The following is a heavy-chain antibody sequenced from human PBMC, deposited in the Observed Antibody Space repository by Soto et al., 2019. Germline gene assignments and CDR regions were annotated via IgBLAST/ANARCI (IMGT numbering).Heavy chain of an antibody. J-gene: IGHJ4*02. CDR2: IWYDESNK. CDR1: GFTFSTYV. CDR3: AKDQSGYSYGSADY. Sequence: PGGSLRLSCAASGFTFSTYVMHWVRQAPGKGLEWVAVIWYDESNKYYADSVKGRFTISRDNSKNILYLQMNSLRAEDTAVYYCAKDQSGYSYGSADYWGQGTLVTVSS. D-gene: IGHD5-18*01. V-gene: IGHV3-33*06.